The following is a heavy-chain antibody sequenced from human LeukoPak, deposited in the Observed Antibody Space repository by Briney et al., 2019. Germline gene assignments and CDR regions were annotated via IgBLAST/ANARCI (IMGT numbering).Heavy chain of an antibody. D-gene: IGHD3-22*01. Sequence: GGSQRLSCAASGFTFSSYAMHWVRQAPGKGLEWVAVISYDGSNKYYADSVKGRFTISRDNSKNTLYLQMNSLRAEDTAVYYCARGDVYYYDSSGYGYWGQGTLVTVSS. CDR1: GFTFSSYA. J-gene: IGHJ4*02. CDR3: ARGDVYYYDSSGYGY. CDR2: ISYDGSNK. V-gene: IGHV3-30-3*01.